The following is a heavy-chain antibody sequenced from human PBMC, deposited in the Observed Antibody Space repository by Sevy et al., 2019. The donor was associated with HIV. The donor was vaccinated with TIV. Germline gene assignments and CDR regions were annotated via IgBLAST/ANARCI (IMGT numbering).Heavy chain of an antibody. J-gene: IGHJ6*02. Sequence: ASVKVSCKASGYTFTGYYMHWVRQAPGQGLEWMGWINPNSGGTNYAQKFQGRVTMTRDTSINTAYMELSRLRSDDTAVYYCAIIGYCSSTSCSPYYYYGMDVWGQGTTVTVSS. CDR2: INPNSGGT. CDR3: AIIGYCSSTSCSPYYYYGMDV. V-gene: IGHV1-2*02. D-gene: IGHD2-2*01. CDR1: GYTFTGYY.